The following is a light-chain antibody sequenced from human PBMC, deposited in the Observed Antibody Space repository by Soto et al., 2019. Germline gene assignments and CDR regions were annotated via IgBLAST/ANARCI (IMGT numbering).Light chain of an antibody. CDR2: DAT. CDR1: QSVTTS. CDR3: HQRRKLPYN. Sequence: VLTQSPGTLSLSPGERATLSCGASQSVTTSLAWDQQKAGRGPKLLIYDATNRATGIPARFSGSGSGTNFTLTISSLEPEYFAVYSGHQRRKLPYNFGQGPKLEIK. V-gene: IGKV3-11*01. J-gene: IGKJ2*01.